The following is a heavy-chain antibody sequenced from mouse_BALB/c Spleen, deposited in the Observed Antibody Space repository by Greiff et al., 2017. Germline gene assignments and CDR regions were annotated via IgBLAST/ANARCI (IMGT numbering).Heavy chain of an antibody. V-gene: IGHV5-4*02. D-gene: IGHD4-1*01. CDR1: GFTFSDYY. CDR3: AREEQLTGGFDY. CDR2: ISDGGSYT. J-gene: IGHJ2*01. Sequence: EVQLVESGGGLVKPGGSLKLSCAASGFTFSDYYMYWVRQTPEKRLEWVATISDGGSYTYYPDSVKGRFTISRDNAKNNQYLQMSSLKSEDTAMYYCAREEQLTGGFDYWGQGTTLTVSS.